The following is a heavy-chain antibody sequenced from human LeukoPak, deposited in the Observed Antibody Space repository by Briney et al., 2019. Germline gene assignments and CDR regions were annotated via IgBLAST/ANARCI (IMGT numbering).Heavy chain of an antibody. D-gene: IGHD1-26*01. Sequence: SETLSLTCTVSGGSISSYYWSWIRQPPGKGLEWIGYIYYSGSTNYNPSLKSRVTVSVDTSKNQFSLKLSSVTAADTAVYYCARHVVSYYTDAFDIWGQGTMVTVSS. CDR2: IYYSGST. CDR3: ARHVVSYYTDAFDI. V-gene: IGHV4-59*08. CDR1: GGSISSYY. J-gene: IGHJ3*02.